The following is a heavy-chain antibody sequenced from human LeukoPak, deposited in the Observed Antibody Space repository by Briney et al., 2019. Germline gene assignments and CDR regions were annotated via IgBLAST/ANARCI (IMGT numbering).Heavy chain of an antibody. V-gene: IGHV3-21*01. Sequence: GGSLRLSCAASGFTFSSYSMNWVRQAPGKGLEWVSSISSSSSYIYYADSVKGRFTISRDNAKNSLYLQMNSLRAEDTAVYYCARDVAAAGSPLPEDYWGQGTLVTVSS. J-gene: IGHJ4*02. CDR3: ARDVAAAGSPLPEDY. CDR2: ISSSSSYI. D-gene: IGHD6-13*01. CDR1: GFTFSSYS.